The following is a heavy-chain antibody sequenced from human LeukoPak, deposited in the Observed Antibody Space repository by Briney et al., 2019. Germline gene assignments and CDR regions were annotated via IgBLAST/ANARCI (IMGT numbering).Heavy chain of an antibody. J-gene: IGHJ6*02. CDR1: GYTFTSYD. D-gene: IGHD1-1*01. V-gene: IGHV1-46*01. CDR2: INPSGGST. Sequence: ASVKVSCKASGYTFTSYDINWVRQATGQGLEWMGIINPSGGSTSYAQKFQGRVTMTRDTSTSTVYMELSSLRSEDTAVYYCARGDQLRYYGMDVWGQGTTVTVSS. CDR3: ARGDQLRYYGMDV.